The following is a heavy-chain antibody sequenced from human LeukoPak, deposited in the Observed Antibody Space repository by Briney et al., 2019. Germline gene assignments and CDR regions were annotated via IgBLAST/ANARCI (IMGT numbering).Heavy chain of an antibody. D-gene: IGHD6-6*01. Sequence: GESLRLSCAASGFTFSTYSMNWVRQAPGKGLEWVSYISSTSRTIYYADSVKGRFTISRDNAKKSLYLQMNSLRAEDTAVYYCARDLDTSSGFDYWGQGTLVTVSS. CDR1: GFTFSTYS. J-gene: IGHJ4*02. CDR3: ARDLDTSSGFDY. CDR2: ISSTSRTI. V-gene: IGHV3-48*01.